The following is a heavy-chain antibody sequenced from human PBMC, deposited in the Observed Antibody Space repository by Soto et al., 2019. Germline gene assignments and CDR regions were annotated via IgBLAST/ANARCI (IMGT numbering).Heavy chain of an antibody. CDR2: ISYDGSNQ. J-gene: IGHJ4*02. CDR3: ARDDYASTGRNSGFDY. D-gene: IGHD3-22*01. V-gene: IGHV3-30-3*01. CDR1: GFTFRHYA. Sequence: QVQLVESGGGVVQPGKSLRLSCAASGFTFRHYAMHWVRQVRQAPGQGLEWVAVISYDGSNQFYADSVKGRFTISRDDSKNTLYLQMNSLRADDTAVYYCARDDYASTGRNSGFDYWGQGTLVTVSS.